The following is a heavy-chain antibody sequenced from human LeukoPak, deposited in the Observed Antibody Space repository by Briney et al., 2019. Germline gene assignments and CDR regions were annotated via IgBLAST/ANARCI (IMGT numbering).Heavy chain of an antibody. CDR1: GGSISSYY. J-gene: IGHJ4*02. V-gene: IGHV4-59*08. D-gene: IGHD2-15*01. Sequence: PSETLSLTCTVSGGSISSYYWSWIRQPPGKGLEWIGYIYYSGSTYYNPSLKSRVTISIDTSKNQFSLKLSSVTAADTAVYFCARVGYCSGGSCRFSYFDYWGQGSLVTVSS. CDR2: IYYSGST. CDR3: ARVGYCSGGSCRFSYFDY.